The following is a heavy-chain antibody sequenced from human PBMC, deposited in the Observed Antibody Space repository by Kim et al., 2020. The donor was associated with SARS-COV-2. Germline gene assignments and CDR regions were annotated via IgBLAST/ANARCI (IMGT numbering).Heavy chain of an antibody. D-gene: IGHD2-2*01. V-gene: IGHV3-53*04. J-gene: IGHJ6*02. CDR3: AKSSTSFDAYYYYYYGMDV. Sequence: KGRFTISRHNSKNTLYLQMNSLRAEDTAVYYCAKSSTSFDAYYYYYYGMDVWGQGTTVTVSS.